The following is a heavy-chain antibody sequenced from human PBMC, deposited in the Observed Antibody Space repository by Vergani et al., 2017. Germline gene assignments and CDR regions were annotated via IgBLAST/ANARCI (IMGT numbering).Heavy chain of an antibody. D-gene: IGHD3-22*01. CDR2: INHSGST. CDR1: GGSFSGYY. CDR3: ARGYYYDSSGYYYLDS. J-gene: IGHJ4*02. Sequence: QVQLQESGPGLLKPSETLSLTCAVYGGSFSGYYWSWIRQPPGKGLEWIGEINHSGSTNYNPSLKSRVTISVDTSKNQFSLKLSSVTAADTAVYYCARGYYYDSSGYYYLDSWGQGTLVTVSS. V-gene: IGHV4-34*01.